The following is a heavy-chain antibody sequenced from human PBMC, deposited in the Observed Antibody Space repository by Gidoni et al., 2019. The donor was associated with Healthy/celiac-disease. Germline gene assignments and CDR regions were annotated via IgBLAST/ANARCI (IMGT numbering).Heavy chain of an antibody. CDR3: ARGRVFGY. Sequence: QVQLQQWGAGLLKTSETLSLTCAVYGGSFSGYYWSWIRQPPGKGLEWIGEINHSGSTNYNPSLKSRVTISVDTSKNQFSLKLSSVTAADTAVYYCARGRVFGYWGQGTLVTVSS. CDR1: GGSFSGYY. J-gene: IGHJ4*02. CDR2: INHSGST. D-gene: IGHD2-21*01. V-gene: IGHV4-34*01.